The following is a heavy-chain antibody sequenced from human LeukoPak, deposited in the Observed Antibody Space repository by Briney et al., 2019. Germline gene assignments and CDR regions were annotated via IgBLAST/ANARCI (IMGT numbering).Heavy chain of an antibody. CDR1: GFTFSSYE. V-gene: IGHV3-21*01. CDR2: ISSSSSYI. CDR3: ARDYGVGATIWVSHAFDI. D-gene: IGHD1-26*01. J-gene: IGHJ3*02. Sequence: PGGSLRLSCAASGFTFSSYEMNWVRQAPGKGLEWVSSISSSSSYIYYADSVKGRFTISRDNAKNSLYLQMNSLRAEDTAVYYCARDYGVGATIWVSHAFDIWGQGTMVTVSS.